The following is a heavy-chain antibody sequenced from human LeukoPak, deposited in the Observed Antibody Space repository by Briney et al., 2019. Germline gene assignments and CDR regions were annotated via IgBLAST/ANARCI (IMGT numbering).Heavy chain of an antibody. Sequence: GESLKISCKGSGYSFTSYWIGWVRQMPGKGLEWMGIIYPGDSDTRYSPSFQGQVTISADKSISTAYLQWSSLKASDTAMYYCARIRVVRGVITYYYYYGMDVWGQGTTVTVSS. CDR2: IYPGDSDT. V-gene: IGHV5-51*01. J-gene: IGHJ6*02. CDR3: ARIRVVRGVITYYYYYGMDV. CDR1: GYSFTSYW. D-gene: IGHD3-10*01.